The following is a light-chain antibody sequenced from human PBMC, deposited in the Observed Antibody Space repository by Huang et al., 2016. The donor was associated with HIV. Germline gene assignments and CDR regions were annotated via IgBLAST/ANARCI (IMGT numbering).Light chain of an antibody. V-gene: IGKV4-1*01. CDR2: WAS. J-gene: IGKJ1*01. Sequence: DIVMTQSPDSLAVSLGERATIKCRASQSVLYSSNSKNYLVWFQQKPGQAPRLLIYWASARESGVPDRFSGSGSGTDFTLTISSLEAEDAAVYYCQQYYSIPQTFGQGTKVEIK. CDR1: QSVLYSSNSKNY. CDR3: QQYYSIPQT.